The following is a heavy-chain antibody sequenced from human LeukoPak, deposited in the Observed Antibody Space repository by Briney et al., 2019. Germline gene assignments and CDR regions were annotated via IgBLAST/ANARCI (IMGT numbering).Heavy chain of an antibody. J-gene: IGHJ6*01. CDR3: ARGSVSGDHYYSAMDF. CDR2: INMDGSST. Sequence: HPGGSLRLSCAASGFTLSSYWMQWVRQAPGKGLVWVSRINMDGSSTIYADSVKGRFAISRDNAKNTLDLQMNSLTAEDTAVYYCARGSVSGDHYYSAMDFWSQGTTVIVSS. V-gene: IGHV3-74*01. CDR1: GFTLSSYW. D-gene: IGHD6-19*01.